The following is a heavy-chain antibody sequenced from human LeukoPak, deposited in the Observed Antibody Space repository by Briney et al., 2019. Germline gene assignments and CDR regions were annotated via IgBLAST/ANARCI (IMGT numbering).Heavy chain of an antibody. CDR1: GGSISSYY. D-gene: IGHD6-19*01. J-gene: IGHJ4*02. V-gene: IGHV4-59*12. CDR3: ARVWAVAGVDY. Sequence: KPSETLSLTCTVSGGSISSYYWSWIRQPPRKGLEWIGYIHYTGSTNYNPSLKSRVTISVDTSKNQFSLKLSSVTAADTAVYYCARVWAVAGVDYWGQGTLVTVSS. CDR2: IHYTGST.